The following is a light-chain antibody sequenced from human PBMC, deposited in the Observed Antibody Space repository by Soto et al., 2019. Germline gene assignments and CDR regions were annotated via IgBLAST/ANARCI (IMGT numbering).Light chain of an antibody. J-gene: IGKJ2*01. Sequence: ELVMTQSPATLSVSPGDRATLSCRASQSAGSSLAWYQQKPGQAPRLLIYGTSIRATGVPPRFSGSGSGPEFTLTISSLQSEDCALYYCQQYSHWPGTFGQGTKLEIK. CDR2: GTS. CDR3: QQYSHWPGT. CDR1: QSAGSS. V-gene: IGKV3-15*01.